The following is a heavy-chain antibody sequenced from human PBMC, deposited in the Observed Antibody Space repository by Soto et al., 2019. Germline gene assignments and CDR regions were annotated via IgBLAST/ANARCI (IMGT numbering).Heavy chain of an antibody. CDR2: ISSSSSYI. J-gene: IGHJ4*02. CDR3: ARDQAVGYYDFWSGYYNPFDY. V-gene: IGHV3-21*01. Sequence: GGSLRLSCAASGFTSSSYSMNWVRQAPGKGLEWVSSISSSSSYIYYADSVKGRFTISRDNAKNSLYLQMNSLRAEDTAVYYCARDQAVGYYDFWSGYYNPFDYWGQGTLVTVSS. D-gene: IGHD3-3*01. CDR1: GFTSSSYS.